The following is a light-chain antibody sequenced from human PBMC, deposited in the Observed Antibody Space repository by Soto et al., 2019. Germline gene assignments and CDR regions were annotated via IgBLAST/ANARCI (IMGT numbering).Light chain of an antibody. Sequence: DSQMTQSPSSLSASVGDRVTITCQASQDVSTYLNWYQQKPGEAPKVLIYGASNLETGVPSRFSGGGSGTDFTLTISSLPPEDIGTYYCQQYDNLPLTFGGGTNVEIK. V-gene: IGKV1-33*01. CDR1: QDVSTY. CDR2: GAS. J-gene: IGKJ4*01. CDR3: QQYDNLPLT.